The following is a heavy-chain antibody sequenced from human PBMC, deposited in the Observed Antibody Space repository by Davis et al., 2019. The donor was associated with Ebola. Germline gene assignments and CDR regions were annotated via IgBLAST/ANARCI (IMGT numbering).Heavy chain of an antibody. CDR2: IDHSGST. J-gene: IGHJ3*02. CDR1: GGSISSNNYY. Sequence: PSETLSLTCTVSGGSISSNNYYWGWIRQPPGKGLEWIGSIDHSGSTSHNPSLKSRVTISVDTSNNQFSLKLHSVTAADTAVYFCARHLTGNRAFDIWGQGTMLNVSS. V-gene: IGHV4-39*01. CDR3: ARHLTGNRAFDI. D-gene: IGHD1-20*01.